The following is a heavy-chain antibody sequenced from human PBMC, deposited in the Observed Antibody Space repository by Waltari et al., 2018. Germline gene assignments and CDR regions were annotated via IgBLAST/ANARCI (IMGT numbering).Heavy chain of an antibody. CDR3: ARRGRGHDAFDI. Sequence: EVQLVQSGAEVKKHGESLNISCKGSGYYFTSNWIAWVRQMPGKGLEWMGIIYPGDSNTRYSPSFQGQVTISADKSISAAYLQWSSLKASDTAMYYCARRGRGHDAFDIWGQGTMVTVSS. V-gene: IGHV5-51*01. CDR2: IYPGDSNT. CDR1: GYYFTSNW. J-gene: IGHJ3*02. D-gene: IGHD3-10*01.